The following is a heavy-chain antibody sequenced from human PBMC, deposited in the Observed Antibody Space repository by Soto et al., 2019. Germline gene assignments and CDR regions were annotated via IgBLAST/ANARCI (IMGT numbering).Heavy chain of an antibody. J-gene: IGHJ4*02. Sequence: QVQLQASGPGLVKPSQTMSLTCTVSGGPMSVSDYYWSWIRQPPGMGLEWIGYVFHTGRAYYNPSLRIRVTLAVDTSKSQFSLSLISVTAADTAVYYCAFYRETENFFDSWGQGALVTFAA. CDR3: AFYRETENFFDS. CDR1: GGPMSVSDYY. CDR2: VFHTGRA. V-gene: IGHV4-30-4*01.